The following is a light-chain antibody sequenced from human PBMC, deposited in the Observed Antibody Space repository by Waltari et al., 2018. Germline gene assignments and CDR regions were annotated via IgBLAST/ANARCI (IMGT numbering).Light chain of an antibody. V-gene: IGKV3-20*01. Sequence: EIVLTQSPGPLSLSPGEGATLSCRASQSVSRSLAWSQQKPGQAPRLLIYDASTRATGIPDRFSGSGSGTDFSLTISRLEPEDFAVYYCQKYVSLPATFGQGTTVEIK. J-gene: IGKJ1*01. CDR1: QSVSRS. CDR2: DAS. CDR3: QKYVSLPAT.